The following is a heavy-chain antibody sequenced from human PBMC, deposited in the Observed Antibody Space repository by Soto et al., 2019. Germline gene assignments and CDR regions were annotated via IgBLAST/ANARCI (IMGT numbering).Heavy chain of an antibody. V-gene: IGHV7-4-1*01. J-gene: IGHJ6*02. D-gene: IGHD6-13*01. Sequence: GASVKVSCKASGYTFTSYAMNWVRQAPGQGLEWMGWINTNTGNPTYAQGFTGRFVFSLDTSVSTAYLQICSLKGEDTAVYYCAGDYSRKRAFFYLGLDVWGQGTTVTVSS. CDR3: AGDYSRKRAFFYLGLDV. CDR2: INTNTGNP. CDR1: GYTFTSYA.